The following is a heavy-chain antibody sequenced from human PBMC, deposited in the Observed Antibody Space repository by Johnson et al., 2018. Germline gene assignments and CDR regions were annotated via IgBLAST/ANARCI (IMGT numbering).Heavy chain of an antibody. CDR1: GFTFSSYG. CDR2: TRNKANSYTT. D-gene: IGHD4-23*01. Sequence: VQLQESGGGVVQPGRSLRLSCAASGFTFSSYGMHWVRQAPGKGLEWVGRTRNKANSYTTEYAASVKGRFTISRDDSKNSLYLQMNTLKSEDTAVYFCTRGSVVTPPYFQHWGQGTLVTVSS. J-gene: IGHJ1*01. V-gene: IGHV3-72*01. CDR3: TRGSVVTPPYFQH.